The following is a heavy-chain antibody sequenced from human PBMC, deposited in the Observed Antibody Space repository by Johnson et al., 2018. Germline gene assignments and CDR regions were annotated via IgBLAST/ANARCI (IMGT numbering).Heavy chain of an antibody. V-gene: IGHV5-51*01. D-gene: IGHD4-17*01. CDR3: ARQCNYGDYDPDDAFDI. CDR1: GYSFTSYW. J-gene: IGHJ3*02. CDR2: IYPGDSDT. Sequence: QLVESGAEVKKPGESLKISCKGSGYSFTSYWIGWVRQMPGKGLEWMGIIYPGDSDTRYSPSFQGQVTISADKSISTAYLQWSSLKASDTAMYYCARQCNYGDYDPDDAFDIWGQGTMVTVSS.